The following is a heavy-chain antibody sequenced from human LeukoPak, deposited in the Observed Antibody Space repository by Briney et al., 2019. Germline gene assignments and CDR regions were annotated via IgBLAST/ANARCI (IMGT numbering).Heavy chain of an antibody. D-gene: IGHD5-12*01. CDR2: MNPNSGNT. Sequence: ASVKVSCKASGYTFTSYDINWVRQATGQGLEWMGWMNPNSGNTGYAQKLQGRVTMTTDTSTSTAYMELRSLRSDDTAVYYCARAARGATAPLWFDPWGQGTLVTVSS. V-gene: IGHV1-8*02. CDR1: GYTFTSYD. J-gene: IGHJ5*02. CDR3: ARAARGATAPLWFDP.